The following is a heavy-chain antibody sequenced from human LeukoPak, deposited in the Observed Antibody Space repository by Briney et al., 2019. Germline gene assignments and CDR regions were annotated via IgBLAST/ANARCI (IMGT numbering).Heavy chain of an antibody. Sequence: GGSLRLSCAASGFTFSGYWMSWVRRTPEKGLEWVANIKQDGYEKYYVDSVKGRFTISRDNAKNSLYLQMNSLRADDTAIYYCARDKIVGPTTLDYWGQGTLVTVSS. CDR3: ARDKIVGPTTLDY. V-gene: IGHV3-7*01. D-gene: IGHD1-26*01. J-gene: IGHJ4*02. CDR2: IKQDGYEK. CDR1: GFTFSGYW.